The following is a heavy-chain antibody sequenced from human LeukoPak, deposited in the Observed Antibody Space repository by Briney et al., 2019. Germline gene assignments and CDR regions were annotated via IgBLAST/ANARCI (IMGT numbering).Heavy chain of an antibody. J-gene: IGHJ6*03. Sequence: SETLSLTCTVSGGSISSYYWNWIRQPAGKGLEWIGRIYTSGSTNYNPSLKSRVTMPVDTSKNQFSLKLSSVTAADTAVYYCAREGYDFWSGPKDYYYYYMDVWGKGTTVTVSS. CDR1: GGSISSYY. V-gene: IGHV4-4*07. D-gene: IGHD3-3*01. CDR3: AREGYDFWSGPKDYYYYYMDV. CDR2: IYTSGST.